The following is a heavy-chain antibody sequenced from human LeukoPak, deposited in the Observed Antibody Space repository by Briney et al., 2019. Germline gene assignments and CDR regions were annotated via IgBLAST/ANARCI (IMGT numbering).Heavy chain of an antibody. D-gene: IGHD4-17*01. CDR1: DFSSITYA. V-gene: IGHV3-23*01. Sequence: PVGSLSLSCAASDFSSITYAMSWVRQAPGKGLECVSTISVGGDATSYADSVKGRFTISRDNYKNTLYLQMNSLRGEDTAVYYCATSPLSDADYGDYDDAFDIGGQGTMVTVSP. CDR3: ATSPLSDADYGDYDDAFDI. J-gene: IGHJ3*02. CDR2: ISVGGDAT.